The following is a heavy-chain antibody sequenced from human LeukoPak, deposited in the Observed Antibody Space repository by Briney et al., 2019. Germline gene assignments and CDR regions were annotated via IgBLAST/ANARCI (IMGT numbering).Heavy chain of an antibody. V-gene: IGHV3-23*01. CDR2: ISGSGDNT. J-gene: IGHJ6*01. CDR1: GFTFSGFA. Sequence: PGGSLRLSCAASGFTFSGFAMSWVGRTPGKGLEWVSGISGSGDNTLYAASVKGRFTISRDNSKNTLYLEMNSLRAEDTAIYYCAKMKGHPLQKYYMDVWGQGTTVTVSS. CDR3: AKMKGHPLQKYYMDV. D-gene: IGHD2/OR15-2a*01.